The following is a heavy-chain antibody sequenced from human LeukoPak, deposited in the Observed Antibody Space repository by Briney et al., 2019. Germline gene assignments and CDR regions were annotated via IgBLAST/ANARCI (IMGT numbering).Heavy chain of an antibody. Sequence: PSETLSLTCTVSGGSVSSGSYYWSWIRQPPGKGLEWIGYIYYSGSTNYNPSLKSRVTISVDTSKNQFSLKLSSVTAADTAVYYCARGKGPGPTDYGMDVWGQGTTVTVSS. CDR2: IYYSGST. CDR3: ARGKGPGPTDYGMDV. CDR1: GGSVSSGSYY. V-gene: IGHV4-61*01. J-gene: IGHJ6*02.